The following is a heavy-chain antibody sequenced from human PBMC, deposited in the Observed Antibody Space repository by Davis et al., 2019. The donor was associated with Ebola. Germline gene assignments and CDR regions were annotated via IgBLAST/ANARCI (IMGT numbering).Heavy chain of an antibody. V-gene: IGHV3-30-3*01. J-gene: IGHJ4*02. CDR1: GFTFSSYD. Sequence: PGGSLRLSCAASGFTFSSYDMHWVRQAPGKGLEWVAAISYDGSSKYYADSVKGRFTISRDNSKNTLYLQMNSLRAEDTAVYYCTRGSYGDYELPYYFDYWGQGTLVTVSS. CDR2: ISYDGSSK. D-gene: IGHD4-17*01. CDR3: TRGSYGDYELPYYFDY.